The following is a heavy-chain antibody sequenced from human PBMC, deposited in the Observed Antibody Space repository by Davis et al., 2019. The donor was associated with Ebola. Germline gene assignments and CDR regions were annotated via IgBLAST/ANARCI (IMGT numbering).Heavy chain of an antibody. CDR3: ARASFGYNSGWYADY. V-gene: IGHV1-3*01. Sequence: ASVKVSCKASGFILTNYAIHWVRQAPGQRLEWMGWVHGCNGNTKYSQRFQGRVTITTDTSASTVYLDLTSLRSDDTAVFYCARASFGYNSGWYADYWGPGSLVTVSS. D-gene: IGHD6-19*01. CDR2: VHGCNGNT. J-gene: IGHJ4*02. CDR1: GFILTNYA.